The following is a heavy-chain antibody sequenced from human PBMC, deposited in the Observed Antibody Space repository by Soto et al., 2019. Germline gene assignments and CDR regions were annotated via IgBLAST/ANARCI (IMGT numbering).Heavy chain of an antibody. CDR2: IYPDDSDT. J-gene: IGHJ4*02. Sequence: PGESLKISCKGSGYSFRSYWIGWVRQSPGKGLEWMGIIYPDDSDTKYSPSFQGQVTISADKSINTAYLEWSSLEASDTAMYYCVRTLGFSYDSNGYYNDYWGQGTLVTVSS. CDR3: VRTLGFSYDSNGYYNDY. D-gene: IGHD3-22*01. CDR1: GYSFRSYW. V-gene: IGHV5-51*01.